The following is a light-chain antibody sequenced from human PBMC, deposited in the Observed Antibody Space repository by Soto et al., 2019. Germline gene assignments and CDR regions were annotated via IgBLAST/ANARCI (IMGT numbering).Light chain of an antibody. CDR3: QQDGSSQT. J-gene: IGKJ4*01. CDR2: GAS. CDR1: QSVSSSY. V-gene: IGKV3-20*01. Sequence: EIVLTQSPGTLSLSPGERATLSCRASQSVSSSYFAWYQQKPGQAPSLLIYGASSRATGLPDRFSGSGAGTYFTITISRLAHEDFAVYYCQQDGSSQTFGGGTKVEIK.